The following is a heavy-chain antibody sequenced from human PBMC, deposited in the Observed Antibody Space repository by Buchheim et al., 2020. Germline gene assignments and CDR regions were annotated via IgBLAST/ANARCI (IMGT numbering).Heavy chain of an antibody. CDR2: ISSSSSTI. CDR1: GFTFSSYS. J-gene: IGHJ4*02. Sequence: EVQLVESGGGLVQPGGSLRLSCAASGFTFSSYSMNWVRQAPGKGLEWVSYISSSSSTIYYADSVKGRFTISRDNAKNSLYLQMNSLRAEDTAVYYCARVSIPHTYYYDSSGYDYFDYWGQGTL. V-gene: IGHV3-48*04. D-gene: IGHD3-22*01. CDR3: ARVSIPHTYYYDSSGYDYFDY.